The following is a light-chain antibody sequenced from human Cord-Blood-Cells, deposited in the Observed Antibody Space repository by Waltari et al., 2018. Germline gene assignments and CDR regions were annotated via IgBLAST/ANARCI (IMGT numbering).Light chain of an antibody. CDR2: DAS. Sequence: QSALTQPASVSGSPGQSITISCTGTSSDVGGYNYVSWYQQHPGKAPKLMIYDASKRPAGVSIRFPGSKSGNTASLTISGLQAEDEADYYCSSYTSSSTWVFGGGTKLTVL. CDR1: SSDVGGYNY. V-gene: IGLV2-14*01. CDR3: SSYTSSSTWV. J-gene: IGLJ3*02.